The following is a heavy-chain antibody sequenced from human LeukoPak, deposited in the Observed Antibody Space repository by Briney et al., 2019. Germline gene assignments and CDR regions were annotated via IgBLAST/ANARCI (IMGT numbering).Heavy chain of an antibody. Sequence: GGSLRLSCAASGFTFSSYWMSWVRQAPGKGLEWVANIKQDGSEKYYVDSVKGRFTISRDNAKNSLYLQMNSLRAEDTAVYYCARDGGFDTTYYYYYYGVDVWGKGTTVTVSS. V-gene: IGHV3-7*03. CDR1: GFTFSSYW. CDR3: ARDGGFDTTYYYYYYGVDV. CDR2: IKQDGSEK. J-gene: IGHJ6*04. D-gene: IGHD3-16*01.